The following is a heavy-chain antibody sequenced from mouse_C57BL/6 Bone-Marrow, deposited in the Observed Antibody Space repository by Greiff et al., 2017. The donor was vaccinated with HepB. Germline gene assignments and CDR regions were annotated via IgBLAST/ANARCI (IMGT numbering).Heavy chain of an antibody. CDR3: TTSDGYYGKAMDY. Sequence: EVQGVESGAELVRPGASVKLSCTASGFNIKDDYMHWVKQRPEQGLEWIGWIDPENGDTEYASKFQGKATITADTSSNTAYLQLSSLTSEDTAVYYCTTSDGYYGKAMDYWGQGTSVTVSS. V-gene: IGHV14-4*01. D-gene: IGHD2-3*01. CDR1: GFNIKDDY. J-gene: IGHJ4*01. CDR2: IDPENGDT.